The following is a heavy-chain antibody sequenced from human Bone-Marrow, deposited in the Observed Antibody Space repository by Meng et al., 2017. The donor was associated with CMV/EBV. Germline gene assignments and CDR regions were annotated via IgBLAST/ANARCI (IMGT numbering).Heavy chain of an antibody. J-gene: IGHJ4*02. V-gene: IGHV5-51*01. Sequence: GESLKISCKGSGYSFTSYWIGWVRQMPGKGLEWMGIIYPGDSDTRYSPSFQGQVTISADKSISTAYLQWSSLKASDTAMYYCARSDSSSSDLFIFDYWGQGTLVTVSS. CDR3: ARSDSSSSDLFIFDY. D-gene: IGHD6-6*01. CDR1: GYSFTSYW. CDR2: IYPGDSDT.